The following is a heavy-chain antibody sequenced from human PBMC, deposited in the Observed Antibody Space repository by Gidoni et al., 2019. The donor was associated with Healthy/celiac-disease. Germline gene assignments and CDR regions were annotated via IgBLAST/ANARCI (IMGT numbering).Heavy chain of an antibody. CDR1: GFTFSSSA. CDR3: VVERFGWEYSSSWYDY. D-gene: IGHD6-13*01. J-gene: IGHJ4*02. Sequence: EVQLVESGGGLVQPGGSLRLSCSASGFTFSSSAMHGVRQAPGKGLEYVSAISSTGGSTYYADSVKGRFTISRDNSKNTLYLQMSSLRAEDTAVYYCVVERFGWEYSSSWYDYWGQGTLVTVSS. CDR2: ISSTGGST. V-gene: IGHV3-64D*09.